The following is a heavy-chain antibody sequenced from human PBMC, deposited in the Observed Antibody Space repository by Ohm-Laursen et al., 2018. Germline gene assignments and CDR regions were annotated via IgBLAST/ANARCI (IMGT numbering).Heavy chain of an antibody. CDR2: IYTSGST. Sequence: TLSLTCTVSGGSISSYYWSWIRQPAGKGLEWIGRIYTSGSTNYNPSLKSRVTMSVDTSKNQFSLKLSSVTAADTAVYYCARGGRPRGTPPKYYYYGMDVWGQGTTVTVSS. CDR1: GGSISSYY. J-gene: IGHJ6*02. V-gene: IGHV4-4*07. CDR3: ARGGRPRGTPPKYYYYGMDV. D-gene: IGHD3/OR15-3a*01.